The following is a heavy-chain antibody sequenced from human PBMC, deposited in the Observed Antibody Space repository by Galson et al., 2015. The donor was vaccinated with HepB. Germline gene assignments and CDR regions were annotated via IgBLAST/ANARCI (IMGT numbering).Heavy chain of an antibody. CDR1: GFTFSSYG. CDR3: AKDRKEDGVPWYYGMDV. V-gene: IGHV3-30*18. D-gene: IGHD4-17*01. Sequence: SLRLSCAASGFTFSSYGMHWVRQAPGKGLEWVAVISYDGSNKYYADSVKGRFTISRDNSKNTLYLQMNSLRAEDTAVYYCAKDRKEDGVPWYYGMDVWGQGTTVTVSS. J-gene: IGHJ6*02. CDR2: ISYDGSNK.